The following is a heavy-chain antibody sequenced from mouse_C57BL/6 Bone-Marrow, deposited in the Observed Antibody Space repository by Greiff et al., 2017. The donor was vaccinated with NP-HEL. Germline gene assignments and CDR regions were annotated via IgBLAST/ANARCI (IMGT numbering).Heavy chain of an antibody. D-gene: IGHD3-2*02. CDR2: IRLKSDNYAT. CDR3: TGGGLRPHYYAMDY. CDR1: GFTFSNYW. V-gene: IGHV6-3*01. J-gene: IGHJ4*01. Sequence: EVQLVESGGGLVQPGGSMKLSCVASGFTFSNYWMNWVRQSPEKGLEWVAQIRLKSDNYATHYAESVKGRFNISRDDSKSSVYLQMNNLRAEDTGSYYCTGGGLRPHYYAMDYWGQGTSVTVSS.